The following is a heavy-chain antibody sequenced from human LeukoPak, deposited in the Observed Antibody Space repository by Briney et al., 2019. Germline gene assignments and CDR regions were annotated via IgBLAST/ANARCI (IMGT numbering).Heavy chain of an antibody. CDR3: ARHVHGYGPDYYYYYMDV. D-gene: IGHD5-18*01. J-gene: IGHJ6*03. V-gene: IGHV4-4*09. CDR1: GGSISSYY. CDR2: IYTSGST. Sequence: PSETLSLTCTVSGGSISSYYWSWIRQPPGKGLEWIGHIYTSGSTNYNPSLKSRVTILVDTSKNQFSLKLSSVTAADTAVYYCARHVHGYGPDYYYYYMDVWGKGTKVTVSS.